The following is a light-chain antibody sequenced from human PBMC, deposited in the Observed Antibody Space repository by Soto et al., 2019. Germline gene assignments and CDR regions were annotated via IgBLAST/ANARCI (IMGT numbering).Light chain of an antibody. CDR1: QSVDGN. CDR3: QQYNNWWT. V-gene: IGKV3-15*01. Sequence: EILMTQSPATRSGSPGERATLSCRASQSVDGNLAWYQQKPGQAPRLLIYGASTRATGISARFSGSGSGTEFTLTISSLQSEDFGVYYCQQYNNWWTFGQGTKVDIK. CDR2: GAS. J-gene: IGKJ1*01.